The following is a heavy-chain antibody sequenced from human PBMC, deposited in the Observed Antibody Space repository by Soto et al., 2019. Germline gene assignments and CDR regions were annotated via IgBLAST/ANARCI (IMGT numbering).Heavy chain of an antibody. V-gene: IGHV4-59*01. J-gene: IGHJ5*02. Sequence: KPSETLSLTCTVSGGSISAYYWSWIRQPPGKGLEWIGYILYTRYTNYNPSLSSRITISIDTSRNQFSLGLSSVTAADTAVYSCARERGEWFGHLLPHGWFDPWSEGTLVTV. CDR1: GGSISAYY. CDR3: ARERGEWFGHLLPHGWFDP. CDR2: ILYTRYT. D-gene: IGHD3-10*01.